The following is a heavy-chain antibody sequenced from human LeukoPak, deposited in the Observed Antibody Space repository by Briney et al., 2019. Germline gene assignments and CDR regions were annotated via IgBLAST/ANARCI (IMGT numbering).Heavy chain of an antibody. CDR1: GGSISSGGYS. CDR3: ARVGSGYYYSSYAFDI. CDR2: IYHSGST. D-gene: IGHD3-22*01. V-gene: IGHV4-30-2*01. Sequence: SETLSLTCAVSGGSISSGGYSWSWIRQPPGTGLEWIGYIYHSGSTYYNPSLKSRVTISVDRSKNQFSLKLSSVTAADTAVYYCARVGSGYYYSSYAFDIWGQGTMVTVSS. J-gene: IGHJ3*02.